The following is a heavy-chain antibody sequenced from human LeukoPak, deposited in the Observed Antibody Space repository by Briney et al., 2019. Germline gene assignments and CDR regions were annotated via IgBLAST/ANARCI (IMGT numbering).Heavy chain of an antibody. CDR3: ATTTVTTGYFDY. CDR2: ISGSGGST. D-gene: IGHD4-17*01. Sequence: GGSLRLSCAASGFTFSSYAMSWVRQAPGKGLEWVSAISGSGGSTYCADSVKGRFTISRDNSKNTLYLQMNSLRAEDTAVYYCATTTVTTGYFDYWGQGTLVTVSS. CDR1: GFTFSSYA. V-gene: IGHV3-23*01. J-gene: IGHJ4*02.